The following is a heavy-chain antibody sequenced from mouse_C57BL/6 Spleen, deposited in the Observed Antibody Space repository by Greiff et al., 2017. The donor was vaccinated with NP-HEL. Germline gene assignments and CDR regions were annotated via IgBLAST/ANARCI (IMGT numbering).Heavy chain of an antibody. V-gene: IGHV5-4*01. Sequence: EVQRVESGGGLVKPGGSLKLSCAASGFTFSSYAMSWVRQTPEKRLEWVATISDGGSYTYYPDNVKGRFTISRDNAKNNLYLQMSHLKSEDTAMYYCARDRHYGSSPYWYFDVWGTGTTVTVSS. CDR2: ISDGGSYT. J-gene: IGHJ1*03. CDR3: ARDRHYGSSPYWYFDV. CDR1: GFTFSSYA. D-gene: IGHD1-1*01.